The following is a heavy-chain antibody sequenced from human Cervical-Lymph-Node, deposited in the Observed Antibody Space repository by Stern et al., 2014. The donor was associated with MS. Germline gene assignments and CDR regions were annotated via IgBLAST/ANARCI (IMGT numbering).Heavy chain of an antibody. J-gene: IGHJ4*02. V-gene: IGHV5-51*03. Sequence: VQLVQSGAEVKKPGESLKISCEASGYLFDDYWIGWGRQMSGRGLELVAIIFPRDSNTRYSPSVQGPVTISADKSISPAYLQWSSLRPSDPAMYYGARSPATPSGYDRFDYWGQGALVTVSS. CDR3: ARSPATPSGYDRFDY. CDR2: IFPRDSNT. D-gene: IGHD5-12*01. CDR1: GYLFDDYW.